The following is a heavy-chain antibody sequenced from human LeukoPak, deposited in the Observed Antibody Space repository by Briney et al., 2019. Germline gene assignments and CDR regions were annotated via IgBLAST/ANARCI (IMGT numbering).Heavy chain of an antibody. J-gene: IGHJ4*02. CDR2: ITSGGSYT. Sequence: GGSLRLSCAASGFTFSSYAMSWVRQAPGKGLEWVSSITSGGSYTYYGDSVKGRFTISRDNAKNSLHLQMNSLRAEDTAVYYCARDTAAAGLSALPPDYWGQGTLVTVSS. CDR3: ARDTAAAGLSALPPDY. V-gene: IGHV3-21*06. D-gene: IGHD6-13*01. CDR1: GFTFSSYA.